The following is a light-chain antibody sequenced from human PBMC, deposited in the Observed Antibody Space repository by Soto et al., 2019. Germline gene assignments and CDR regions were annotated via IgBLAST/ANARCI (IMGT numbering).Light chain of an antibody. CDR2: DAS. Sequence: DIQMTQSPSSLSASVGDRVTITCQASQDISNYLNWYQQKPGKAPKLLIYDASNLETGVPSRFSGSGSGTDFTFTISRLEPEDSAVYYCQQFHTSFTIIFGQGTRLDIK. V-gene: IGKV1-33*01. J-gene: IGKJ5*01. CDR3: QQFHTSFTII. CDR1: QDISNY.